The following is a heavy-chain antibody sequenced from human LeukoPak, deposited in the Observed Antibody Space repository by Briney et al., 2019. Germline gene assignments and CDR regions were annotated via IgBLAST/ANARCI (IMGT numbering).Heavy chain of an antibody. CDR2: ISYDGSNK. D-gene: IGHD2/OR15-2a*01. J-gene: IGHJ4*02. Sequence: GGSLRLSCAASGFSFSNFGMHWVRQAPGKGLEWVAVISYDGSNKYFADSVKGRFTISRDNAKNSLYLQMNSLRAEDTAVYYCARERPFCISTTCHPYYFDYWGQGTLVTVSS. CDR3: ARERPFCISTTCHPYYFDY. CDR1: GFSFSNFG. V-gene: IGHV3-30*03.